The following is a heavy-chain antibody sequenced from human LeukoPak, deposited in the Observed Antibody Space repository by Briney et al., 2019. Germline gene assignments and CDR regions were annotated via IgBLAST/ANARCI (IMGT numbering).Heavy chain of an antibody. Sequence: ASVTVTRKASAYTFTDYYIHWVRQPPGQGLEWMGWINPNRGGTNNAQKVQGRVTMTSDTSISTAYMELRGLRFKDKDVSYCARDYPGMITVAEKYFFDYWGQGTLVTVSS. V-gene: IGHV1-2*02. CDR3: ARDYPGMITVAEKYFFDY. J-gene: IGHJ4*02. CDR2: INPNRGGT. D-gene: IGHD1-20*01. CDR1: AYTFTDYY.